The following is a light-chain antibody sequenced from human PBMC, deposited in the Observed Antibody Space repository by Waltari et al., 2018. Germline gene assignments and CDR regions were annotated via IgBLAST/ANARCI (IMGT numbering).Light chain of an antibody. CDR3: QQRSTWPRMFT. V-gene: IGKV3-11*01. Sequence: EIVLTQSLATLSLSSGERATLSCRASASVSNYLAWYKHKTGQPPRLLIYDGSNRAPGITARFTGSGSGTDFTLTISSLEPDDSAIYYCQQRSTWPRMFTFGQGTKVEI. J-gene: IGKJ2*01. CDR2: DGS. CDR1: ASVSNY.